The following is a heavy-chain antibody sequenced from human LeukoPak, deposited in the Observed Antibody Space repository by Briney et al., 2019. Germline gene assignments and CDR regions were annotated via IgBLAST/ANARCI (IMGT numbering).Heavy chain of an antibody. D-gene: IGHD3-9*01. CDR1: GDSISSSVYY. J-gene: IGHJ6*02. Sequence: SETLSLTCTVSGDSISSSVYYWTWIRQHAEKGVEWIGNIYSSGSVYYYPSLQRRATISVDTSQNQFSLKLSSVTAADTAVYYCARDSGTRYSGVYYSYGMDVWGQGTTVSVSS. CDR2: IYSSGSV. V-gene: IGHV4-31*03. CDR3: ARDSGTRYSGVYYSYGMDV.